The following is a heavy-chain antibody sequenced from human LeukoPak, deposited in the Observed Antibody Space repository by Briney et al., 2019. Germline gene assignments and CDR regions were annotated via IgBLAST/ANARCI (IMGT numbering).Heavy chain of an antibody. CDR3: ARDRAAAGGNFFDY. Sequence: ASVKVSCKASGYTFTSYYIHWVRQAPGQGLEWMGWINPNNGDTNYAQKLQGRVTMTRDTSISTAYMELSSLISDDTAVYYCARDRAAAGGNFFDYWSQGTLVTVSS. D-gene: IGHD6-13*01. V-gene: IGHV1-2*02. CDR1: GYTFTSYY. J-gene: IGHJ4*02. CDR2: INPNNGDT.